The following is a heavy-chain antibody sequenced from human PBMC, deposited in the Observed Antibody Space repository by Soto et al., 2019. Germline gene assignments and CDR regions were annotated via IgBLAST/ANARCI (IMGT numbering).Heavy chain of an antibody. D-gene: IGHD3-9*01. Sequence: QLQLQESGPGLVKPSETLSLTCTVSGGSISSSSYYWGWIRQPPGKGLEWIGSIYYSGSTYYNPSHNSRFPISVDTSKKQFSLKLISVTAADTAVYYCARHERDYDILTGYYSPYYFDFWGKGTLVTVSS. CDR1: GGSISSSSYY. CDR3: ARHERDYDILTGYYSPYYFDF. V-gene: IGHV4-39*01. J-gene: IGHJ4*02. CDR2: IYYSGST.